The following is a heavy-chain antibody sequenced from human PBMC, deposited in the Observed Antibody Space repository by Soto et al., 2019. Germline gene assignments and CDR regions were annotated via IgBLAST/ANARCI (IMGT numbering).Heavy chain of an antibody. V-gene: IGHV4-34*01. Sequence: QVQLQQWGAGLLKPSETLSLTCAVYGGSFSGYYWSWIRQPPGKGLEWIGEINHSGSTNYNPSLKSRVTISEDTSKNQFSLKLSSVTAADTAVYYCARNDFWSGYAPDYWGQGTLVTVSS. CDR1: GGSFSGYY. CDR2: INHSGST. D-gene: IGHD3-3*01. J-gene: IGHJ4*02. CDR3: ARNDFWSGYAPDY.